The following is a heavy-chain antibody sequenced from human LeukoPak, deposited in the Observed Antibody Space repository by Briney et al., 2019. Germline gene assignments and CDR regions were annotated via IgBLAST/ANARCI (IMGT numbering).Heavy chain of an antibody. J-gene: IGHJ4*02. CDR1: GYTFTSYG. CDR2: IIPIFGTA. V-gene: IGHV1-69*05. Sequence: SVKVSCKASGYTFTSYGISWVRQAPGQGLEWMGGIIPIFGTANYAQKFQGRVTITTDESTSTAYMELSSLRSEDTAVYYCARWRKYSRSYYFDYWGQGTLVTVSS. D-gene: IGHD6-6*01. CDR3: ARWRKYSRSYYFDY.